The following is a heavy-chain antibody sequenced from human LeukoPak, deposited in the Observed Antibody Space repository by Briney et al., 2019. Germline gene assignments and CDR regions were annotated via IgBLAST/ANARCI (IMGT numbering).Heavy chain of an antibody. D-gene: IGHD6-13*01. J-gene: IGHJ4*02. CDR3: ARDMPLAAAGFDY. V-gene: IGHV3-30-3*01. Sequence: PGGSLRLSCAASGFTFSSYAMHWVRQAPGKGLEWVAVISYDGSNKYYADSVKGRFTISRDNSKNTLYLQMNSLRAEDTAVYYCARDMPLAAAGFDYWGQGTLVTVAS. CDR2: ISYDGSNK. CDR1: GFTFSSYA.